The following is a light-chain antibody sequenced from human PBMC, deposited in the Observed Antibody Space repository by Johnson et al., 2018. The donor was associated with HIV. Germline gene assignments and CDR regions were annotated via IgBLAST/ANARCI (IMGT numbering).Light chain of an antibody. V-gene: IGLV1-51*02. CDR1: RSNIENNY. J-gene: IGLJ1*01. CDR2: ENN. CDR3: GTWDSSLSAYV. Sequence: QSVLTQPPSVSAAPGQKVTISCSGSRSNIENNYVSWYQQLPETAPKLLIYENNKRPSGIPDRFSGSKSGTSATLGVTGLQTGDEADYYCGTWDSSLSAYVFGTGTKVTVL.